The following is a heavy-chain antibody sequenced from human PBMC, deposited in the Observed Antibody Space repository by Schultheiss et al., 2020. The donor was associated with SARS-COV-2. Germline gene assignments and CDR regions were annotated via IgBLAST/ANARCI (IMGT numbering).Heavy chain of an antibody. CDR2: INPNSGGT. V-gene: IGHV1-8*02. Sequence: ASVKVSCKASGYTFTSFGISWVRQAPGKGLEWMGWINPNSGGTNYAQKFQGRVTMTRNTSISTAYMELSSLRSEDTAVYYCARAPAGFRGMDVWGQGTTVTVSS. D-gene: IGHD3-10*01. CDR1: GYTFTSFG. CDR3: ARAPAGFRGMDV. J-gene: IGHJ6*02.